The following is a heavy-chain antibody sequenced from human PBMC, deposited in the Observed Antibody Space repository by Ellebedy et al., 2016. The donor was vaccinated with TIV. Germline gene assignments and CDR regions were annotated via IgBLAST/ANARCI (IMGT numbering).Heavy chain of an antibody. J-gene: IGHJ2*01. CDR1: GFTFSSYA. V-gene: IGHV3-30-3*01. CDR2: ISYDGSNK. CDR3: ATERGNWQYFDI. Sequence: GESLKISXAASGFTFSSYAMHWVRQAPGKGLEWVAVISYDGSNKYYADSVKGRFTISRDNSKNTLYLQMNSLRAEDTAVYYCATERGNWQYFDIWGRGALVTVSS. D-gene: IGHD1-1*01.